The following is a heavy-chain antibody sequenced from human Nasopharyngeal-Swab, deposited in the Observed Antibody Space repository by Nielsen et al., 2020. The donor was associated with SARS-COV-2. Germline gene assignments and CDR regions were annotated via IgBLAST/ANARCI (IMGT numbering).Heavy chain of an antibody. Sequence: GESLKISCAASGFTFSSYGMHWVRQAPGKGLEWVAVISYDGSNKYYADSVKGRFTISSDNSKNTLYLQMNSLRAEDTAVYYCAKEDASKQLAEDWGQGTLVTVSS. CDR2: ISYDGSNK. V-gene: IGHV3-30*18. J-gene: IGHJ4*02. CDR1: GFTFSSYG. D-gene: IGHD6-13*01. CDR3: AKEDASKQLAED.